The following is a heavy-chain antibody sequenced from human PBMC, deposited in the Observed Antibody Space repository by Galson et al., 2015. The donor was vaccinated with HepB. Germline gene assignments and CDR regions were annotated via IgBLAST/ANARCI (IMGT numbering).Heavy chain of an antibody. CDR1: GYTFTGYY. V-gene: IGHV1-2*02. CDR3: ATGGYYDSSGSAAGGWFDP. D-gene: IGHD3-22*01. J-gene: IGHJ5*02. Sequence: SVKVSCKASGYTFTGYYMHWVRQAPGQGLEWMGWINPNSGGTNYAQKFQGRVTMTRDTSISTAYMELSRLRSDDTAVYYCATGGYYDSSGSAAGGWFDPWGQGTLVTVSS. CDR2: INPNSGGT.